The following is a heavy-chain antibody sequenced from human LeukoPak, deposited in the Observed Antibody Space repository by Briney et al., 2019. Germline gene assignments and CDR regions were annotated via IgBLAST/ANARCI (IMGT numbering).Heavy chain of an antibody. D-gene: IGHD3-22*01. J-gene: IGHJ4*02. CDR2: INPNSGGT. Sequence: GASVKVSCKASGYTFTGYYMHWVRQAPGQGLEWMGRINPNSGGTNYAQKLQGRVTMTRDTSISTAFMELSRLRSDDTAVYYCARDPYYDSSGYYFFDYWGQGTLVTVSS. CDR3: ARDPYYDSSGYYFFDY. CDR1: GYTFTGYY. V-gene: IGHV1-2*06.